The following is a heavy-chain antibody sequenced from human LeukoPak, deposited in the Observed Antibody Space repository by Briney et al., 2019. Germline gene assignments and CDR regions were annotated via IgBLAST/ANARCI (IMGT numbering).Heavy chain of an antibody. Sequence: ASVKVSFKPSVYSFTSFGISWVRQAPGQGLEWMGWISTYIANTNYAQKYQGRVTMTTDTSTSTAYMELRSLGSDDTAVYFCARVFSFGDYIWGSYRYYFDYWGQGTLVTVSS. V-gene: IGHV1-18*01. J-gene: IGHJ4*02. CDR2: ISTYIANT. D-gene: IGHD3-16*02. CDR3: ARVFSFGDYIWGSYRYYFDY. CDR1: VYSFTSFG.